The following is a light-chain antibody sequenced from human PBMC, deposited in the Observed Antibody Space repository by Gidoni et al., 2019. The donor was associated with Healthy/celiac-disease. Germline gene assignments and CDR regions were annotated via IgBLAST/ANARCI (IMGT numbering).Light chain of an antibody. J-gene: IGKJ3*01. CDR2: KAS. V-gene: IGKV1-5*03. CDR3: QQYNSYSPIT. Sequence: DIQMTQSPSTLSASVGDRVTITCRASQIISSWLAWYQQKPGKAPKLLIYKASSLESGVPSRCSGSGSGTEFTLIISSLQPDDFATYYCQQYNSYSPITFGPGTKVDIK. CDR1: QIISSW.